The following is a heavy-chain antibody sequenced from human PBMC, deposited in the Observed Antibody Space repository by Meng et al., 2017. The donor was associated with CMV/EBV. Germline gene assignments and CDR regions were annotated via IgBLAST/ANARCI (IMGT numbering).Heavy chain of an antibody. CDR2: IIPIFGTA. CDR3: ARGDSYNYYYYYGMDV. J-gene: IGHJ6*02. CDR1: GGTFSSYA. Sequence: VKVSCKASGGTFSSYAISWVRQAPGQGLEWMGGIIPIFGTANYAQKFQGRVTITTDESTSTAYMELSSLRSEDTAVYYCARGDSYNYYYYYGMDVWGQGTTVTVSS. D-gene: IGHD2-21*01. V-gene: IGHV1-69*05.